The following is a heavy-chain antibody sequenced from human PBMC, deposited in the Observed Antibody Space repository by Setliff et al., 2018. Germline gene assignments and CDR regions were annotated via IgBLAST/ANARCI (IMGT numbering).Heavy chain of an antibody. J-gene: IGHJ6*03. Sequence: PSETLSLTCTVSGDSISSGTYYWGWIRQPPGKGLDWIGNINYSGSSYYNPSLKSRVTISVDTSKKYFFLNLTSVTAADTAVYYCARHLSYSGETMDVWGKGTTVTVSS. V-gene: IGHV4-39*01. D-gene: IGHD5-12*01. CDR3: ARHLSYSGETMDV. CDR1: GDSISSGTYY. CDR2: INYSGSS.